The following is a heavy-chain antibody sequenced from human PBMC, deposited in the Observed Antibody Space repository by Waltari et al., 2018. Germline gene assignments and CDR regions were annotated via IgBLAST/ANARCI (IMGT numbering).Heavy chain of an antibody. CDR3: ARDPAFGAFDF. J-gene: IGHJ3*01. CDR1: GFGFRGSW. CDR2: INPDGSGE. D-gene: IGHD3-10*01. V-gene: IGHV3-7*01. Sequence: EVKLLEFGGGLVRPGGSLSLSCAASGFGFRGSWMTWVRQAPGKGLEWVAEINPDGSGEYYVDSVNGRFTISRDNTKNSLYLQMNSLRPDDTAVYFCARDPAFGAFDFWGQGTVVTVSS.